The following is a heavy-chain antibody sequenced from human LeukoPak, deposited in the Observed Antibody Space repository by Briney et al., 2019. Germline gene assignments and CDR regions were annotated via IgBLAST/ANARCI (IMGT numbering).Heavy chain of an antibody. Sequence: PSETLSLTCTVSGGSIRRSSYYWGWIRQPPGKGLEWIGTIYYGGNTYYTPSLKSRVTISVDTSKNQFSLKLSSVTAADTAVYYCARVSWFPGTSYYYMDVWGKGTTVTVSS. CDR2: IYYGGNT. CDR1: GGSIRRSSYY. CDR3: ARVSWFPGTSYYYMDV. V-gene: IGHV4-39*07. J-gene: IGHJ6*03. D-gene: IGHD1-1*01.